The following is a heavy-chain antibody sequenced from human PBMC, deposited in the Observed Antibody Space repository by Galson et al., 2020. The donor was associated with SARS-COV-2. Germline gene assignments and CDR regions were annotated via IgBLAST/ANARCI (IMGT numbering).Heavy chain of an antibody. CDR1: GFTFSSYG. CDR2: IWYDGSNK. CDR3: ARPDVEMAFDY. V-gene: IGHV3-33*01. Sequence: TGGSLRLSCAASGFTFSSYGMHWVRQAPGKGLEWVAVIWYDGSNKYYADSVKGRFTISRDNSKNTLYLQMNSLRAEDTAVYYCARPDVEMAFDYWGQGTLVTVSS. J-gene: IGHJ4*02.